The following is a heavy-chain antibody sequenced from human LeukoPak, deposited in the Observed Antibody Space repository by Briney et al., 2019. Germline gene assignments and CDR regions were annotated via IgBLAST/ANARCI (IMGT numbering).Heavy chain of an antibody. V-gene: IGHV1-2*04. Sequence: ASVTVSCTASGYTFTGYYMHWVRQAPGQGLEWMGWINPNSGGTNYAQKFQGWVTMTRDTSISTAYMELSRLRSDDTAVYYCARASITMVREGGFDPWGQGTLVTVSS. CDR3: ARASITMVREGGFDP. CDR2: INPNSGGT. J-gene: IGHJ5*02. D-gene: IGHD3-10*01. CDR1: GYTFTGYY.